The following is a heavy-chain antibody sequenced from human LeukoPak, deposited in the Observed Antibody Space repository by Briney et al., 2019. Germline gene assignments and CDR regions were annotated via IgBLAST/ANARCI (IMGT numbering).Heavy chain of an antibody. CDR1: GYTFTSYG. D-gene: IGHD3-10*01. CDR3: ARATGRVVRGITWRYFDY. CDR2: ISGYNGNT. V-gene: IGHV1-18*01. Sequence: ASVKVSCKASGYTFTSYGLIWVRQAPGQGLEWMGWISGYNGNTKYAQKLQGRVTMTTDTSTSIAYMELRSLRSDDTAVYYCARATGRVVRGITWRYFDYWGQGTLVTVSS. J-gene: IGHJ4*02.